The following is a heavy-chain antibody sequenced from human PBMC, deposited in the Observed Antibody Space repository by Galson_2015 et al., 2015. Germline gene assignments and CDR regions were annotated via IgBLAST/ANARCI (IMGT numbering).Heavy chain of an antibody. V-gene: IGHV4-39*07. CDR1: GGSISSSSYY. J-gene: IGHJ4*02. D-gene: IGHD3-22*01. Sequence: SETLSLTCTVSGGSISSSSYYWGWIRQPPGKGLEWIGSIYYSGSTYYNPSLKSRVTISVDTSKNQFSLKLSSVTAADTAVYYCASGEADSSGYYPIDYWGQGTLVTVSS. CDR3: ASGEADSSGYYPIDY. CDR2: IYYSGST.